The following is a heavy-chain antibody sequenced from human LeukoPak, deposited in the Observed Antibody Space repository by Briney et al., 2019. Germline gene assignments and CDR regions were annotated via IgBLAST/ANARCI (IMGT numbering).Heavy chain of an antibody. V-gene: IGHV4-59*12. CDR2: IYYSGST. J-gene: IGHJ5*02. CDR3: GRVFDL. Sequence: SETLSLTCTVSGGSISSYYWSWIRQPPGKGLEWIGYIYYSGSTNYNPSLKSRVTISVDTSKNQFSLELTSVTAADTAVYYCGRVFDLWGQGTLVTVSS. CDR1: GGSISSYY.